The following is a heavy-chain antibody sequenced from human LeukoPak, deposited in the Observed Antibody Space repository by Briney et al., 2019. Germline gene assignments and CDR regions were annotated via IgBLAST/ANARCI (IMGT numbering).Heavy chain of an antibody. V-gene: IGHV4-59*01. J-gene: IGHJ2*01. D-gene: IGHD1/OR15-1a*01. CDR3: ARGTGGWYFDL. Sequence: PSETLSLTCTVSGGSISSYYWSWIRQPPGKGLEWIGYIYYSGSTNYNPSLKSRVTMSIDTSKNQFPLKLTSVTAADTAVYYCARGTGGWYFDLWGRGTLVTVSS. CDR1: GGSISSYY. CDR2: IYYSGST.